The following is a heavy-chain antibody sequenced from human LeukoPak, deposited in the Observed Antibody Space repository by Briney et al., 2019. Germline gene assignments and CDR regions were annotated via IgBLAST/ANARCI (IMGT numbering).Heavy chain of an antibody. CDR1: GYTFTSYG. V-gene: IGHV1-18*01. Sequence: ASVKVSCKASGYTFTSYGISWVRQAPGQGLEWMGWISAYNGNTNYAQKLQGRVTMTTDTSTSTAYMELRSLRSDDTAVYYCARDPRNDFWSGYPYYYYYGMDVWGQGTTVTVSS. CDR2: ISAYNGNT. J-gene: IGHJ6*02. D-gene: IGHD3-3*01. CDR3: ARDPRNDFWSGYPYYYYYGMDV.